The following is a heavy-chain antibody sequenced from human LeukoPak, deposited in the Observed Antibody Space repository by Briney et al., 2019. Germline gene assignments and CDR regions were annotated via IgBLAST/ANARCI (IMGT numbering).Heavy chain of an antibody. D-gene: IGHD1-14*01. Sequence: PSETLSLTCTVSRGSISSSSYYWGWGRQPPGKGREWVGSIYYSGSTYYNPSLKSRVTISVDTSQNQFSLKLSSVTAADAGVYYCARGGPSELDPWGQGTLVTVSS. CDR1: RGSISSSSYY. CDR2: IYYSGST. V-gene: IGHV4-39*07. J-gene: IGHJ5*02. CDR3: ARGGPSELDP.